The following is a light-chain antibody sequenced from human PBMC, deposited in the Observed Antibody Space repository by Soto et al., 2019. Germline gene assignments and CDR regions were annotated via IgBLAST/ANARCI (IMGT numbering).Light chain of an antibody. CDR2: GTS. J-gene: IGKJ4*01. Sequence: EIVLTQSPGTLSLSPGATATLSCRASQTIGRTYLAWYQQKPGQAPRLLIFGTSSRATGIPDRFSGSGSGTDFTLSINRLEPEDFAVYYCQQYASSPLLTFGGGTKVDIK. V-gene: IGKV3-20*01. CDR3: QQYASSPLLT. CDR1: QTIGRTY.